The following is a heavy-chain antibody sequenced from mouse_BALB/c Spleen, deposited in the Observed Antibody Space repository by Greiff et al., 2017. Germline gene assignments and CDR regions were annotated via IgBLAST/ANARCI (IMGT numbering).Heavy chain of an antibody. CDR3: TRDPYDADYYAMDY. Sequence: EVHLVESGGGLVKPGGSLKLSCAASGFTFSSYTMSWVRQTPEKRLEWVATISSGGSYTYYPDSVKGRFTISRDNAKNTLYLQMSSLKSEDTAMYYCTRDPYDADYYAMDYWGQGTSVTVSS. D-gene: IGHD2-12*01. CDR1: GFTFSSYT. J-gene: IGHJ4*01. V-gene: IGHV5-6-4*01. CDR2: ISSGGSYT.